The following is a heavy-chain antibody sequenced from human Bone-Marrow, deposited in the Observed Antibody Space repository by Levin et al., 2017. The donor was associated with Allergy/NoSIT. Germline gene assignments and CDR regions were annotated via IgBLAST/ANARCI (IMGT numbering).Heavy chain of an antibody. Sequence: SQTLSLTCTVSGGSISSSSYYWGWIRQPPGKGLEWIGSIYYSGSTYYNPSLKSRVTISVDTSKNQFSLKLSSVTAADTAVYYCASITTMVRDAFDIWGQGTMVTVSS. CDR1: GGSISSSSYY. D-gene: IGHD3-10*01. J-gene: IGHJ3*02. V-gene: IGHV4-39*01. CDR3: ASITTMVRDAFDI. CDR2: IYYSGST.